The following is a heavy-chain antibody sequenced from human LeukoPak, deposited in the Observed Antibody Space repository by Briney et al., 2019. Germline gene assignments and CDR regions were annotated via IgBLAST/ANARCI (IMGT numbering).Heavy chain of an antibody. D-gene: IGHD4-17*01. CDR2: IYHSGSP. CDR3: ARSTGYGRPADLDY. V-gene: IGHV4-4*02. CDR1: GGSISSNNW. J-gene: IGHJ4*02. Sequence: PSGTLSLTCAVSGGSISSNNWWGWVRQPPGKGLEWIGEIYHSGSPNYNPSLKSRVTISVDKSRNHFSLNLSSVTAADTAVYYCARSTGYGRPADLDYWGQGTLVTVSS.